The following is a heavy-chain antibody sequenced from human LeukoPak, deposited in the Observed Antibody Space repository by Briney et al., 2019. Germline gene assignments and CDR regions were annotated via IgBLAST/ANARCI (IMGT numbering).Heavy chain of an antibody. CDR1: GGSISSYY. CDR2: IYYSGST. J-gene: IGHJ6*03. CDR3: ARVKVAATPLGYYYYMDV. D-gene: IGHD2-15*01. Sequence: PSETLSLTCTVSGGSISSYYWSWIRQPPGKGLEWIGYIYYSGSTNYNPSLKSRVTISVDTSKNQFSLKLSSVTAADTAVYYCARVKVAATPLGYYYYMDVWGKGTTVTVSS. V-gene: IGHV4-59*01.